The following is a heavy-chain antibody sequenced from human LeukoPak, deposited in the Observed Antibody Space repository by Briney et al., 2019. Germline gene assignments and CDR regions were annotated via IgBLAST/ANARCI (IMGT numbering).Heavy chain of an antibody. CDR2: IIPIFGTA. CDR1: GGTFSSYA. J-gene: IGHJ6*02. V-gene: IGHV1-69*13. CDR3: ARDRLLGSSTSKDYYYYYGMDV. D-gene: IGHD2-2*01. Sequence: ASVKVSCKASGGTFSSYAISWVRQAPGQGLEWMGGIIPIFGTANYAQKFQGRVTITADESTSTAYMELSSLRSEDTAVYYCARDRLLGSSTSKDYYYYYGMDVWAKGPRSPSP.